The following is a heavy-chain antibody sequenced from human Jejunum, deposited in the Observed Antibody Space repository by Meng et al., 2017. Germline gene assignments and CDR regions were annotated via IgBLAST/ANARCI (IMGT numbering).Heavy chain of an antibody. J-gene: IGHJ4*02. Sequence: GSLRLSCAVSGASISSTHWWSWVRQPPGKGLEWIGEIHHSGNINYNPSLKSRVTISMDTSKNQFSLNLNSVTAADTAVYYCASSGWTYWGQGSPVTVSS. D-gene: IGHD6-19*01. CDR1: GASISSTHW. CDR3: ASSGWTY. CDR2: IHHSGNI. V-gene: IGHV4-4*02.